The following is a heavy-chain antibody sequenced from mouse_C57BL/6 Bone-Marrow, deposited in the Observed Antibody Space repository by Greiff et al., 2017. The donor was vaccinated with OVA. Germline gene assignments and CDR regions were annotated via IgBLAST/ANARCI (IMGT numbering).Heavy chain of an antibody. Sequence: QVQLQQPGAELVKPGASVKLSCKASGYTFTSYWMHWVKQRPGQGLEWIGMIHPNSGSTNYNEKFKSKATLTVDKSSSTAYMQLSSLTSEDSAVYYCAGLLYLYYAMDYWGQGTSVTVSS. CDR1: GYTFTSYW. D-gene: IGHD2-12*01. V-gene: IGHV1-64*01. CDR3: AGLLYLYYAMDY. CDR2: IHPNSGST. J-gene: IGHJ4*01.